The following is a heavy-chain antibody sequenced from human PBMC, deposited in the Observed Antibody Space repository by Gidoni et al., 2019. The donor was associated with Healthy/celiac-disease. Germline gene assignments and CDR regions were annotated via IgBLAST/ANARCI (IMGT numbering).Heavy chain of an antibody. D-gene: IGHD3-3*01. Sequence: EVQLVESGGGLVQPGGSLKLSCAASGFTFSGSAMHWVRQASGKGLEWVGRIRSKANSYATAYAASVKGRFTISRDDSKNTAYLQMNSLKTEDTAVYYCTWDYDFWSGYSGEYFQHWGQGTLVTVSS. CDR2: IRSKANSYAT. CDR3: TWDYDFWSGYSGEYFQH. J-gene: IGHJ1*01. V-gene: IGHV3-73*01. CDR1: GFTFSGSA.